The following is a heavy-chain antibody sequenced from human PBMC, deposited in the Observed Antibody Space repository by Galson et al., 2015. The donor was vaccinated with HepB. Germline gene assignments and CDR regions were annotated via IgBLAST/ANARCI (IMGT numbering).Heavy chain of an antibody. J-gene: IGHJ6*03. CDR1: GFIFNNHA. Sequence: SLRLSCAASGFIFNNHAMHWVRQAPGKGLEWVAAIWSDGTKEYYADSVKGRFAISRDNSQNSLSLQMDRLRAEDTAVYYCARGAAGEATLSYYNYYFYMDRWGKGTPVAV. V-gene: IGHV3-33*01. CDR3: ARGAAGEATLSYYNYYFYMDR. D-gene: IGHD5-24*01. CDR2: IWSDGTKE.